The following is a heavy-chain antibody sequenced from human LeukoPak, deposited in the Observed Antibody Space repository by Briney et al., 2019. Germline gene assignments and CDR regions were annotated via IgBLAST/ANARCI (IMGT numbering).Heavy chain of an antibody. V-gene: IGHV3-9*01. CDR2: VSWNSGSI. D-gene: IGHD3-10*01. CDR3: GRGMRDYYGLDY. J-gene: IGHJ4*02. Sequence: PGRSLRLSCAASGFTFDDYAMHWVRHAPGKGLEWVSGVSWNSGSIDYADSVKGRFTISRDNAKNTLFLQMNSLTVEDTAVYYCGRGMRDYYGLDYWGQGILVTVSS. CDR1: GFTFDDYA.